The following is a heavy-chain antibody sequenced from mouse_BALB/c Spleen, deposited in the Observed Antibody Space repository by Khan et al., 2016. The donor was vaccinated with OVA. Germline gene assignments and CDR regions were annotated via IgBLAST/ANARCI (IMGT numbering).Heavy chain of an antibody. D-gene: IGHD2-1*01. Sequence: QVQLQQPGAELVKPGASVKLSCKTSGYTFTNYWIQWVKQRPGQGLGWIGEIFPGTGTTYFNEDFKGKATLTIDTSSATAYMQLSSLTSEDSAVYFCARGYFGNYEFAYWGQGTLVTVSA. CDR2: IFPGTGTT. CDR3: ARGYFGNYEFAY. V-gene: IGHV1S132*01. CDR1: GYTFTNYW. J-gene: IGHJ3*01.